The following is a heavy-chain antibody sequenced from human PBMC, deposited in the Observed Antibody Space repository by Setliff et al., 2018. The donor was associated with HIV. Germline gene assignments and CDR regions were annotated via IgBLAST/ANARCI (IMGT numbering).Heavy chain of an antibody. J-gene: IGHJ4*02. V-gene: IGHV1-2*02. Sequence: ASVKVSCKASGYLFTGYYMHWVRQAPGQGLEWMGWINVNSGGTKYAQKFQGRVTMTRDTSISTAYMEVSSLRSDETAVYYCAREGSPIYYFDYWGQGTLGTAPQ. CDR2: INVNSGGT. D-gene: IGHD3-10*01. CDR1: GYLFTGYY. CDR3: AREGSPIYYFDY.